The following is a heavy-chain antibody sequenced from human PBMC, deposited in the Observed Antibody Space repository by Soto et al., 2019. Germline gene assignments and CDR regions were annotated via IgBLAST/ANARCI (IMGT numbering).Heavy chain of an antibody. CDR1: GFTFSSYA. Sequence: EVQLLESGGGLVQPGESLRLSCAASGFTFSSYAMSWVRQAPGKGLEWVSVISGSDDSTYYADSVKGRFPISRDNSKNTVYLQMNSVRAEDTAVSYCAKMSRASTCDYWGQGTLVTVSS. D-gene: IGHD6-6*01. CDR3: AKMSRASTCDY. J-gene: IGHJ4*02. V-gene: IGHV3-23*01. CDR2: ISGSDDST.